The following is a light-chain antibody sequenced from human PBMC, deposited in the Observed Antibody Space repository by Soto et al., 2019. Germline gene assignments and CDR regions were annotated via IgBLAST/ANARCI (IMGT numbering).Light chain of an antibody. CDR3: LQHHKWPRT. J-gene: IGKJ1*01. Sequence: EIMMTQSPATLSLSPGERATLSCRASQSVGSSLAWYQQRPGQAPRLLIYSASTRTTGIPARFSGTGSGTEFTLTISSLESEDFAVYYCLQHHKWPRTFGPGTRVEIK. V-gene: IGKV3-15*01. CDR2: SAS. CDR1: QSVGSS.